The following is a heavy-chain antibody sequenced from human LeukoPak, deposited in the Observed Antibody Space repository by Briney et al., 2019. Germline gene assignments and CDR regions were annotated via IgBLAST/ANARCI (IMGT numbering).Heavy chain of an antibody. CDR1: GYSFTSYW. CDR3: ARLIAVAGYSDY. CDR2: IYPGDSDA. Sequence: GESLQISCKGSGYSFTSYWIGWVRQLPGKGLEWMGIIYPGDSDARYSPSFQGQVTISADKSISTAYLRWSSLKASDTAMYYCARLIAVAGYSDYWGQGTLVTVSS. J-gene: IGHJ4*02. V-gene: IGHV5-51*01. D-gene: IGHD6-19*01.